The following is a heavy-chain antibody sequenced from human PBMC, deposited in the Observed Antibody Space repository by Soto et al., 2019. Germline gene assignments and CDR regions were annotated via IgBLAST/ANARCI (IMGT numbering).Heavy chain of an antibody. J-gene: IGHJ5*02. CDR1: GGSISSSNW. Sequence: QVQLQESGPGLVKPSGTLSLTCAVSGGSISSSNWWSWVRQPPGKGLEWIGEIYHSGSTNYNPSLRSRVTISVDESKNQFSLKLSCVTAANTAVYYCARGGYCSSTSCYTRAAFDPGGQGTLVTVSS. V-gene: IGHV4-4*02. CDR2: IYHSGST. CDR3: ARGGYCSSTSCYTRAAFDP. D-gene: IGHD2-2*02.